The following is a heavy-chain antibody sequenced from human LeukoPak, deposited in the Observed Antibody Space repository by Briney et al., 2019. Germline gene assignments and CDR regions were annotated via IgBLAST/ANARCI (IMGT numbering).Heavy chain of an antibody. D-gene: IGHD1-26*01. J-gene: IGHJ4*02. Sequence: PGGSLRLSCAASGFTFSSYWMHWVRQAPGKGLVWVSRIKSDGSITRYADSVKGRFTISRDNAKNMLYLQMNSLRDEDTAVYFCARDHDAVGTTIDYWGQGTLVTVSS. CDR1: GFTFSSYW. CDR2: IKSDGSIT. CDR3: ARDHDAVGTTIDY. V-gene: IGHV3-74*01.